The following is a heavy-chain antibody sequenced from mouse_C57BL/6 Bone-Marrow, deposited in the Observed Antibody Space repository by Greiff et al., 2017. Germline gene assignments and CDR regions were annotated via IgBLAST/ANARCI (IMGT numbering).Heavy chain of an antibody. CDR2: IYPRSGNT. CDR3: AVTTVVANWYFDV. V-gene: IGHV1-81*01. D-gene: IGHD1-1*01. CDR1: GYTFTSYG. J-gene: IGHJ1*03. Sequence: VQLQQSGAELARPGASVKLSCKASGYTFTSYGISWVKQRTGQGLEWIGEIYPRSGNTYYNEKFKGKATLTADKSSSTAYMELRSLTSEDSAVYFCAVTTVVANWYFDVWGTGTTVTGSS.